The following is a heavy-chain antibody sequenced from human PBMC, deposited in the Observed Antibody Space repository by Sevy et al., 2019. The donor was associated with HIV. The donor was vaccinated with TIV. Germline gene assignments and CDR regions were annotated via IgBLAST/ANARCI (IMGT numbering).Heavy chain of an antibody. D-gene: IGHD3-10*01. Sequence: SETLSLTCTVSGGSISSYYWSWIRQPPGKGLEWIGYIYYSGSTNYNPSLKSRVTISVNTSKNQFSLKLSSVTAADTAGYYCARVGGIHRFGEFWFDPWGQGTLVTVSS. CDR3: ARVGGIHRFGEFWFDP. J-gene: IGHJ5*02. V-gene: IGHV4-59*01. CDR1: GGSISSYY. CDR2: IYYSGST.